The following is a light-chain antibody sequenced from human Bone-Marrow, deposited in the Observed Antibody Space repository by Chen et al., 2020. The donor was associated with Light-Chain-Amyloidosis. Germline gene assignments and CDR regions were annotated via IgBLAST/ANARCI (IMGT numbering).Light chain of an antibody. CDR3: QVWDRSSDRPV. V-gene: IGLV3-21*02. CDR2: DDS. CDR1: NIGSTS. Sequence: SYVLTQLSSVSVAPGQTATIACGGNNIGSTSVHGYQQTPGQAPLLVVYDDSDRPSGIPDRLSVSNSGNTATLTISRVEAGDEADYYCQVWDRSSDRPVFGGGTKLTVL. J-gene: IGLJ3*02.